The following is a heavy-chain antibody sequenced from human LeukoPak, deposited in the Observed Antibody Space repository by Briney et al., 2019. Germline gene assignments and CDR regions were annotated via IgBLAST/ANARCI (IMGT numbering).Heavy chain of an antibody. CDR3: AKLENSGSPPAFDH. J-gene: IGHJ4*02. CDR2: ISYNGRNE. Sequence: GGTLRLSCAASGFTFSNYGLSWVRQAPGKGLEWVAVISYNGRNEYYADTVKGRFTVSRDNSKNTLYLQMNSLRAEDTAVYYCAKLENSGSPPAFDHWGQGILVTVSS. CDR1: GFTFSNYG. V-gene: IGHV3-30*18. D-gene: IGHD1-26*01.